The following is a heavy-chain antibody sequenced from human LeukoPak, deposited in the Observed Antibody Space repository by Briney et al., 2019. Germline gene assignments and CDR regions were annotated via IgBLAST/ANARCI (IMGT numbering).Heavy chain of an antibody. D-gene: IGHD2-15*01. CDR2: IKQDGSEK. Sequence: PGGSLRLSCAASGFTFSSYWMSWVRQAPGKGREWVANIKQDGSEKYYVDSVKGRFTISRDNAKNSLYLQMNSLRAEDTAVYYCASGPGYCSGGSCYSVYYYGMDVWGQGTTVTVSS. CDR1: GFTFSSYW. J-gene: IGHJ6*02. V-gene: IGHV3-7*01. CDR3: ASGPGYCSGGSCYSVYYYGMDV.